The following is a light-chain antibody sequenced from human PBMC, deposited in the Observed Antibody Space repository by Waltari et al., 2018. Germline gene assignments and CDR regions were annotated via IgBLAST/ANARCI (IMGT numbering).Light chain of an antibody. J-gene: IGKJ1*01. CDR3: QQSYSTPWT. CDR1: QSISSY. CDR2: AAS. Sequence: DIQMTQSPSSLSASVGDRVTITCRASQSISSYLNWYPQKPGKAPKLLSYAASSLQSGVPSRFSGSGSGTDFTLTISSLQPEDFATYYCQQSYSTPWTFGQGTKVEIK. V-gene: IGKV1-39*01.